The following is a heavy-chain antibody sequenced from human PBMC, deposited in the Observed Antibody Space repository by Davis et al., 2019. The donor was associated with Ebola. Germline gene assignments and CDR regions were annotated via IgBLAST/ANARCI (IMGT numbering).Heavy chain of an antibody. J-gene: IGHJ4*02. V-gene: IGHV4-34*08. Sequence: ESLKISCAASGFTFSSYWMSWVRQPPGKGLEWIGEINHSGSTNYNPSLKSRVTISVDTSKNQFSLKLSSVTAADTAVYYCANFLTEAASWGQGTLVTVSS. CDR1: GFTFSSYW. CDR2: INHSGST. D-gene: IGHD6-25*01. CDR3: ANFLTEAAS.